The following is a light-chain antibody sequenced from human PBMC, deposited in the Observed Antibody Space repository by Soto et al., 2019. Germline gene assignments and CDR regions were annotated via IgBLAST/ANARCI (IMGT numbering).Light chain of an antibody. Sequence: QSVLTQPPSVSGAPGQRVTISCTGSSSNIGEGRDVHWHQQLPGTAPRLLIYGNNNLPSGVPDRFSASKSGTSASLALTGPQAEDEADVDCQSLDSGLSAYVFGTGTKLTVL. CDR1: SSNIGEGRD. J-gene: IGLJ1*01. V-gene: IGLV1-40*01. CDR2: GNN. CDR3: QSLDSGLSAYV.